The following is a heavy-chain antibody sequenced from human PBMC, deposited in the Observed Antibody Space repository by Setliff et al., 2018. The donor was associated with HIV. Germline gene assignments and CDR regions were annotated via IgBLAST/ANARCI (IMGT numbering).Heavy chain of an antibody. J-gene: IGHJ6*02. V-gene: IGHV3-7*01. CDR1: RFTFNDYW. Sequence: QPGGSLRLSCVASRFTFNDYWMSWVRQAPGKGLEWVANIDRDGSETNYVDSVKGRFTIFRDNAKSSMYLQMNSLRAEDTAIYYCARKFRPGHGVDVWGQGTTVTVS. CDR3: ARKFRPGHGVDV. D-gene: IGHD3-10*01. CDR2: IDRDGSET.